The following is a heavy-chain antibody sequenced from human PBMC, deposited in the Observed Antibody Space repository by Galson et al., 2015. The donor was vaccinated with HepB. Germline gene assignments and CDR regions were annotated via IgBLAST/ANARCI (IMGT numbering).Heavy chain of an antibody. V-gene: IGHV3-66*01. CDR3: ARARGDYARGPVVWYGMDV. CDR1: GFSVTTDY. D-gene: IGHD4-17*01. CDR2: IHSGART. J-gene: IGHJ6*02. Sequence: SLRLSCAASGFSVTTDYMTWVRQAPGKGLEWVSVIHSGARTYYADSAKGRFTISRDNSKNTVYLQMNSLRAEETAVYYCARARGDYARGPVVWYGMDVWGQGTTVTVSS.